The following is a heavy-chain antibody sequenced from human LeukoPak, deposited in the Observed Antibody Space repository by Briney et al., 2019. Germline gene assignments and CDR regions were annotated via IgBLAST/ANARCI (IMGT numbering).Heavy chain of an antibody. CDR2: IYTSGST. D-gene: IGHD1-14*01. CDR3: ARVGSEGYYYYYMDV. V-gene: IGHV4-4*07. J-gene: IGHJ6*03. CDR1: GGSISSYY. Sequence: SETLSLTCTVSGGSISSYYWSWIRQPAGKGLEWIGRIYTSGSTNYNPSLKSRVTMSVDTSKNQFSLHLSSVTAADTAVYYCARVGSEGYYYYYMDVWGKGTTVTVSS.